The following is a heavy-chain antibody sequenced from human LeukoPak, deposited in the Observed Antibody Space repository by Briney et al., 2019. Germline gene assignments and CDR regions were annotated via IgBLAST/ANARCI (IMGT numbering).Heavy chain of an antibody. J-gene: IGHJ4*02. V-gene: IGHV4-30-4*01. CDR2: IYYSGST. CDR1: GGSISSGDYY. CDR3: ARQYYDSWSGGMD. Sequence: SQTLSLTCTVSGGSISSGDYYWSWIRQPPGKGLEWIGYIYYSGSTYYNPSLKSRVTISVDTSKNQFSLKLSSVTAADTAVYYCARQYYDSWSGGMDWGQGTLVTVSS. D-gene: IGHD3-3*01.